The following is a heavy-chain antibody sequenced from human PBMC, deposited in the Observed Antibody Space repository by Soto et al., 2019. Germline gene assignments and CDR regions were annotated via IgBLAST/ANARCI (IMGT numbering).Heavy chain of an antibody. CDR2: INAGNGNT. Sequence: ASVKVSCKASGYTFISYAMHWVRQAPGQRLEWMGWINAGNGNTKYSQKFQGRVTITRDTSASTAYMELSSLRSEDTAVYYCARDGIAVAGTLYYYYYYMDVWGKGTTVTVSS. V-gene: IGHV1-3*01. D-gene: IGHD6-19*01. J-gene: IGHJ6*03. CDR1: GYTFISYA. CDR3: ARDGIAVAGTLYYYYYYMDV.